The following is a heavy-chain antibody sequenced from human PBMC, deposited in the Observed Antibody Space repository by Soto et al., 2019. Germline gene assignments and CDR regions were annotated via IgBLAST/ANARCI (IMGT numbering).Heavy chain of an antibody. CDR2: IHYSGST. CDR1: GGSISNYY. Sequence: QVQLQESGPGLVNPSETLSLTCTVSGGSISNYYWNWIRQPPGKGLEWIGYIHYSGSTDYNPSLKSRVTISVDTSKNQFSLKLISATAADTAIYYCARHTVIHGYADHRNWFDPWGQGTLVTVSS. CDR3: ARHTVIHGYADHRNWFDP. V-gene: IGHV4-59*08. D-gene: IGHD4-4*01. J-gene: IGHJ5*02.